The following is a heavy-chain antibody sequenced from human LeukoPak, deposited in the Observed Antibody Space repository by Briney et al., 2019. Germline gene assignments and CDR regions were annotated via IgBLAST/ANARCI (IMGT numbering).Heavy chain of an antibody. CDR3: ARVKRVQDRGIFNWFDP. CDR1: GYTFTGYY. Sequence: ASVKVSCKASGYTFTGYYMHWVRQAPGQGLEWMGRINPNSGGTNYAQKFQGRVTMTRDTSISTAYMELSRLRSDDTAVYYCARVKRVQDRGIFNWFDPWGQGTLVTVSS. J-gene: IGHJ5*02. D-gene: IGHD2-15*01. V-gene: IGHV1-2*06. CDR2: INPNSGGT.